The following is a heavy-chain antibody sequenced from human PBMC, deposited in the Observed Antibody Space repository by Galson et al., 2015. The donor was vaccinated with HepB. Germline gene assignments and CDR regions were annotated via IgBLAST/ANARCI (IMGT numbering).Heavy chain of an antibody. D-gene: IGHD5-12*01. Sequence: SLRLSCAASGFTFSDYYMSWIRQAPGKGLEWVSYISSSGSTIYYADSVKGRFTISRDNAKNSLYLQMNSLRAEDTAVYYCARDRPQYYSGYVAEGSYFDYWGQGTLVTVSS. CDR2: ISSSGSTI. V-gene: IGHV3-11*01. CDR3: ARDRPQYYSGYVAEGSYFDY. J-gene: IGHJ4*02. CDR1: GFTFSDYY.